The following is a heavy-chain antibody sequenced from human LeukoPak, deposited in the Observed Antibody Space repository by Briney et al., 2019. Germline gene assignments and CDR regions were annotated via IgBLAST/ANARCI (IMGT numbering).Heavy chain of an antibody. Sequence: ASVKVSCKASGGTFSSYAISWVRQAPGQGLEWMGGIIPIFGTANYAQKFQGRVTITADESTSTAYMELSSLRSEDTAVYYCARVGAGYSSGWAPDYWGQGTLVTVSS. CDR3: ARVGAGYSSGWAPDY. CDR2: IIPIFGTA. J-gene: IGHJ4*02. D-gene: IGHD6-19*01. V-gene: IGHV1-69*13. CDR1: GGTFSSYA.